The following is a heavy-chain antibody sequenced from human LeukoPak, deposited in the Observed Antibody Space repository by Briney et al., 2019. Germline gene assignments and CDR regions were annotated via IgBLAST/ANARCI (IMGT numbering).Heavy chain of an antibody. J-gene: IGHJ5*02. V-gene: IGHV4-4*07. CDR1: GGSISIYF. CDR2: IYTSGST. D-gene: IGHD1-26*01. Sequence: SDTLSLTCTLSGGSISIYFWSWIRQPAGKGREWFGRIYTSGSTNYNPSLKTRVTMSVDASKNQFSLKLSSVTAADTAVYYCARWVVGAFHWFDPWGQGTLVTVSS. CDR3: ARWVVGAFHWFDP.